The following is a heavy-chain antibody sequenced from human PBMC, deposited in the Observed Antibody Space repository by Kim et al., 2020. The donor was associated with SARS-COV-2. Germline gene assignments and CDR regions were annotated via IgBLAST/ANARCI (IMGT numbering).Heavy chain of an antibody. CDR1: GFTFSIYA. CDR3: AKRYIYMDA. Sequence: GGSLRLSCVASGFTFSIYAMSWVSQAPGKGLEWVSGISDSGGNTFYADSVKGRFTISRDNSKNTLYLQMNSLRAEDTAIYYCAKRYIYMDAWGKGTTVTV. J-gene: IGHJ6*03. D-gene: IGHD1-26*01. CDR2: ISDSGGNT. V-gene: IGHV3-23*01.